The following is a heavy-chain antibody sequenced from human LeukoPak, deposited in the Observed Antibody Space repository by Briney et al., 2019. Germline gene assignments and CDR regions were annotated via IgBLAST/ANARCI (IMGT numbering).Heavy chain of an antibody. CDR3: AKDRYSSGWASAFDI. CDR1: GFTFSSYG. V-gene: IGHV3-30*18. Sequence: GGSLRLSCAASGFTFSSYGMHWVRQAPGKGLEGVAVISYDGTNQYYADSVKGRFTISRDNSQNTLHLQMNSLRAEDTAVYYCAKDRYSSGWASAFDIWGQGTMVTVSS. D-gene: IGHD6-19*01. CDR2: ISYDGTNQ. J-gene: IGHJ3*02.